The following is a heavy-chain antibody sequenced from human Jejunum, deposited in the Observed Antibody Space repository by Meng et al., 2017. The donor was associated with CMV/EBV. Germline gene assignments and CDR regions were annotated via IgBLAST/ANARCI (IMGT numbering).Heavy chain of an antibody. Sequence: YAICWVRQAPGQGLEWMGEIISMYGTANYAQKFQDRVTITADKSTSTAYMELSRLTVEDTAVYYCAREGKSGRPGEYYSDGPFDSWGQGTLVTVSS. CDR2: IISMYGTA. J-gene: IGHJ5*01. CDR3: AREGKSGRPGEYYSDGPFDS. CDR1: YA. D-gene: IGHD3-16*01. V-gene: IGHV1-69*06.